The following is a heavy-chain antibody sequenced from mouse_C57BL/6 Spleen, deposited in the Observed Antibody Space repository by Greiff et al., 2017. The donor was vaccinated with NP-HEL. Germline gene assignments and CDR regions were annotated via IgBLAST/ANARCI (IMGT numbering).Heavy chain of an antibody. CDR3: ARGYYYGSSTWFAY. CDR2: INPNNGGT. J-gene: IGHJ3*01. D-gene: IGHD1-1*01. CDR1: GYTFTDYY. Sequence: EVQLQQSGPELVKPGASVKISCKASGYTFTDYYMNWVKQSHGKSLEWIGYINPNNGGTSYNQKFKGKATLTVDKSSSTAYMELRSLTSEDSAVYYCARGYYYGSSTWFAYWGQGTLVTVSA. V-gene: IGHV1-26*01.